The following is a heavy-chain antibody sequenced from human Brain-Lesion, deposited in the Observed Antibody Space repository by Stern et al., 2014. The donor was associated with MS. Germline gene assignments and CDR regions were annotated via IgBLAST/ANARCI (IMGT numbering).Heavy chain of an antibody. CDR3: ARGHWELLGNNYFDS. D-gene: IGHD1-26*01. CDR1: GASISSGTSY. Sequence: VQLVESGPGLVKPSQTLSLTCTVSGASISSGTSYWSWIRQPAGGGLEWIGRLHASGATYYNPSLKSRFPISGDPPKTQFPLNLNPVTAADTAVYYCARGHWELLGNNYFDSWGQGTLVTVSS. J-gene: IGHJ4*02. V-gene: IGHV4-61*02. CDR2: LHASGAT.